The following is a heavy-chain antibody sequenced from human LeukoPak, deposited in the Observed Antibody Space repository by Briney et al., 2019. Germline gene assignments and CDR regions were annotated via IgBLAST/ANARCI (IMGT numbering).Heavy chain of an antibody. J-gene: IGHJ4*02. D-gene: IGHD5-18*01. V-gene: IGHV3-66*01. CDR2: IYSGGNT. CDR3: ARVGRGSTYGYVDY. Sequence: GGSLRLSCAASGFTVSINYMSWVRQARGKGLEWVSVIYSGGNTYYADSVKGRFTISRDNSKNMVFLQMNSLRAEDTAVYYCARVGRGSTYGYVDYWGQGTLVTVSS. CDR1: GFTVSINY.